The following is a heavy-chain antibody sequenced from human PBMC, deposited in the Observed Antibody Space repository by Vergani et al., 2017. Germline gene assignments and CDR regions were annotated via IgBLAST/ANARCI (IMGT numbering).Heavy chain of an antibody. CDR1: GGSFSGYY. J-gene: IGHJ6*03. CDR2: INHSGIT. Sequence: QVHLQQWGAGLFKPSETLSLTCAVYGGSFSGYYWSWIRQPPGKGLEWIGEINHSGITNYNPSLKSRVTISVDTSKNQFSLKLSSVTAADTAVYYCASQPHRIAARAPYYYYMDVWGKGTTVTVSS. CDR3: ASQPHRIAARAPYYYYMDV. D-gene: IGHD6-6*01. V-gene: IGHV4-34*01.